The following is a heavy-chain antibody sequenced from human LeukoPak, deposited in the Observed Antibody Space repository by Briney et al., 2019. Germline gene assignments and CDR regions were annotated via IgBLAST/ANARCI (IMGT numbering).Heavy chain of an antibody. CDR2: INPNSGGT. CDR1: GYTFTGYY. CDR3: ASLGYSGSYFKNY. J-gene: IGHJ4*02. Sequence: ASVKVSCKASGYTFTGYYMHWVRQAPGQGLEWMGRINPNSGGTNYAQKFQGRVTITRDTSISTAYMELSRLRSDDTAVYYCASLGYSGSYFKNYWGQGTLVTVSS. V-gene: IGHV1-2*06. D-gene: IGHD1-26*01.